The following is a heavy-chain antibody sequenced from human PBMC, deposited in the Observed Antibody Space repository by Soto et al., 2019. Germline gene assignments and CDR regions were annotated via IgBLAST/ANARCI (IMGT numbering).Heavy chain of an antibody. J-gene: IGHJ4*02. D-gene: IGHD5-12*01. Sequence: PGGSLRLSCAASGFTFSSYGMHWVRQAPGKGLEWVAVIWYDGSNKWYADSVKGRFSISRDISKNTLYLQMNSLRAEDTAVYYCHGYGYWGQGTLVTVSS. CDR2: IWYDGSNK. CDR3: HGYGY. V-gene: IGHV3-33*01. CDR1: GFTFSSYG.